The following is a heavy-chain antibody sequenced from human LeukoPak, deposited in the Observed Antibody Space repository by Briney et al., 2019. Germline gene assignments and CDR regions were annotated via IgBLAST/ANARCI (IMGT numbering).Heavy chain of an antibody. CDR3: AREGSSSWPGGGYYYYYMDV. CDR2: INTNTGNP. V-gene: IGHV7-4-1*02. Sequence: GASVKVSCKASGGTFNSYAISWVRQAPGQGLEWMGWINTNTGNPTYAQGFTGRFVFSLDTSVSTAYLQISSLKAEDTAVYYCAREGSSSWPGGGYYYYYMDVWGKGTTVTVSS. CDR1: GGTFNSYA. J-gene: IGHJ6*03. D-gene: IGHD6-13*01.